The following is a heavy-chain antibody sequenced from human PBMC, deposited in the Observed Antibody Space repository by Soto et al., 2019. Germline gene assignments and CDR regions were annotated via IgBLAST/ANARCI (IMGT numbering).Heavy chain of an antibody. CDR3: ARGSDNIGWFGELFWESIDY. D-gene: IGHD3-10*01. CDR1: GFTFSDYY. Sequence: PGGSLRLSCAASGFTFSDYYMSWIRQAPGKGLEWVSYISSSGSTIYYADSVKGRFTISRDNAKNSLYLQMNSLRAEDTAVYYCARGSDNIGWFGELFWESIDYWGQGTLVTVSS. J-gene: IGHJ4*02. V-gene: IGHV3-11*01. CDR2: ISSSGSTI.